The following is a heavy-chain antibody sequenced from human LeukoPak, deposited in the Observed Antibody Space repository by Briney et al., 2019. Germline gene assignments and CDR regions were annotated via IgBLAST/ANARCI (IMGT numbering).Heavy chain of an antibody. CDR1: GDSISSGGYF. CDR3: ARDLRVSTSWYLDS. J-gene: IGHJ4*02. D-gene: IGHD2-2*01. Sequence: SETLSLTCSVSGDSISSGGYFWTWIRQHPGKGLEWIGYIYYTGSTYYNPTLQSRVTISVDTSKKQFTLKLSSVTAPDTAVYYGARDLRVSTSWYLDSWGQGTLVTVSS. CDR2: IYYTGST. V-gene: IGHV4-31*03.